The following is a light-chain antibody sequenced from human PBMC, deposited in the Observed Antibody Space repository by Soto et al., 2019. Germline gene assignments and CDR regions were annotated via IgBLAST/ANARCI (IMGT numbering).Light chain of an antibody. J-gene: IGKJ2*01. Sequence: DIQLTQSPSSLSASVGDRVTITCRASQTTSNYLNWYQQKPGKAPKLLIYAASNLQSGVPSRFSGSGSRTDFTLTISSLQPEDFATYYWQRSHNIPTYTFGKGTKLESK. V-gene: IGKV1-39*01. CDR2: AAS. CDR1: QTTSNY. CDR3: QRSHNIPTYT.